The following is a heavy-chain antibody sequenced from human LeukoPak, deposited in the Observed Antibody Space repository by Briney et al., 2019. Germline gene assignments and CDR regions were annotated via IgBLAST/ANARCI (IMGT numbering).Heavy chain of an antibody. CDR3: AKEYASGWVDY. D-gene: IGHD6-19*01. Sequence: GGSLRLSCAASGFSFGGYGIHWVRQAPGKGLEWVAVISYDGSNKYYADSVKGRFTISRVNSKNTLYLQMNSLGAEDTAVYYCAKEYASGWVDYWGQGTLVTVSS. CDR2: ISYDGSNK. J-gene: IGHJ4*02. CDR1: GFSFGGYG. V-gene: IGHV3-30*18.